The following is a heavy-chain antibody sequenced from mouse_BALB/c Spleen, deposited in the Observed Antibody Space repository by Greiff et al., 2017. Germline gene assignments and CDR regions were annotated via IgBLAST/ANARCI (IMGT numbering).Heavy chain of an antibody. CDR2: IDPANGNT. D-gene: IGHD2-14*01. J-gene: IGHJ4*01. CDR1: GFNIKDTY. Sequence: EVMLVESGAELVKPGASVKLSCTASGFNIKDTYMHWVKQRPEQGLEWIGRIDPANGNTKYDPKFQGKATITADTSSNTAYLQLSSLTSEDTAVYYCAYRYDYAMDYWGQGTSVTVSS. CDR3: AYRYDYAMDY. V-gene: IGHV14-3*02.